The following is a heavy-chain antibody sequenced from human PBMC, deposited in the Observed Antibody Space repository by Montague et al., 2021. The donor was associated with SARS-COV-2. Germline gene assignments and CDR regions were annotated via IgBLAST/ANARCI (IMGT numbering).Heavy chain of an antibody. V-gene: IGHV4-4*07. J-gene: IGHJ4*02. CDR2: MHFTGKT. CDR1: GDSITNHY. D-gene: IGHD3-10*01. Sequence: SETLSLTCSVSGDSITNHYWSWIRQPAGKGLEWIGRMHFTGKTNFSPFFRSRLTMSADTSKNQFSLKLTSVTAADTAIYFCAGDRFDFGAGRQGTIDFWGQGTLVTVSS. CDR3: AGDRFDFGAGRQGTIDF.